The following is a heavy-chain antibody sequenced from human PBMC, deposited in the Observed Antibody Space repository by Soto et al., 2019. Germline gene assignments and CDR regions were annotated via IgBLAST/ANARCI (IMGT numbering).Heavy chain of an antibody. CDR1: GYTFTGYY. Sequence: ASVKVSCKASGYTFTGYYMHWVRQAPGQGLEWMGWINPNSGGTNYAQKFQGRATMTRDTSISTAYMELSRLRSDDTAVYYCAEWGSASYYGMDVWGQGTTVTVSS. J-gene: IGHJ6*02. D-gene: IGHD3-10*01. CDR2: INPNSGGT. V-gene: IGHV1-2*02. CDR3: AEWGSASYYGMDV.